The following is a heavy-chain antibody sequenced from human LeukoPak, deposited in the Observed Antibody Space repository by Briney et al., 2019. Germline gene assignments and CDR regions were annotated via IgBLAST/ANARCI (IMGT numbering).Heavy chain of an antibody. V-gene: IGHV5-51*01. J-gene: IGHJ6*02. D-gene: IGHD1-7*01. CDR3: ARGAAGTTPDYYYFGLDV. CDR1: GYTFSNYW. Sequence: GESLKISCEGFGYTFSNYWIGWVRQMPGKGLEWMGVIYPGDSRTRYNPSFQGQVTISADKSINTAHLQWSSLKASDTAMYYCARGAAGTTPDYYYFGLDVWGQGTTVRVFS. CDR2: IYPGDSRT.